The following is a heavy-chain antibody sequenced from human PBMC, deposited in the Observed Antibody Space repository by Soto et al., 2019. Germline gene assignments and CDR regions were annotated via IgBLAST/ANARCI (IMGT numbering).Heavy chain of an antibody. Sequence: SETLSLTCTVSGGSISSSSYYWDWIRQPPGKGLEWIGSIYYSGNTYYNPSLKSRLTISVDTSKNQFSLKLSSVTAADTAVYFCARKFYSSNWYNWFDPWGQGTLVTVSS. V-gene: IGHV4-39*01. CDR2: IYYSGNT. J-gene: IGHJ5*02. CDR3: ARKFYSSNWYNWFDP. D-gene: IGHD6-13*01. CDR1: GGSISSSSYY.